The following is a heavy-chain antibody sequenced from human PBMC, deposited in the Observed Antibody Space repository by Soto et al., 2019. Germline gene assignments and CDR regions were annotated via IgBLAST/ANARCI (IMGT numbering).Heavy chain of an antibody. CDR3: AREDSIIIPAVSDF. CDR2: VSKSDYT. D-gene: IGHD3-22*01. J-gene: IGHJ4*02. V-gene: IGHV3-21*01. Sequence: GGSLRLSCSVSGFTFNNYGINWVRQAPGRGLEWVSSVSKSDYTYYSDSVKGRFTISRDNAKNSVSLQMNSLRVEDTAVYYCAREDSIIIPAVSDFWGQGTLVTVYS. CDR1: GFTFNNYG.